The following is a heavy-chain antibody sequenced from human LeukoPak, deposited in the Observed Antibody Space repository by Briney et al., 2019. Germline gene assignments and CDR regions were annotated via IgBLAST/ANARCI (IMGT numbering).Heavy chain of an antibody. CDR3: ARDSTTGTERRRFDY. D-gene: IGHD1-1*01. CDR1: GYTFTSYG. V-gene: IGHV1-18*01. CDR2: ISAYNGNT. J-gene: IGHJ4*02. Sequence: ASVKVSCKASGYTFTSYGISWVRQAPGQGLEGMGWISAYNGNTNHAQRLQGRVTMTTDTSTRTAYMELRSLRSDDTAVYYCARDSTTGTERRRFDYWGQGTLVTVSS.